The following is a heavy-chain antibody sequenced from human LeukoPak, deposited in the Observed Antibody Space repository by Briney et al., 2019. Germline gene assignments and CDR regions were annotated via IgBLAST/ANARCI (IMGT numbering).Heavy chain of an antibody. D-gene: IGHD4-23*01. CDR1: GYTFTSYG. Sequence: ASVKVSCKASGYTFTSYGISWVRQAPGQGLEWMGWISAYNGNTNYAQKLQGRVTMTTDTSTSTAYMELRSLRSDDTAVYYCARVYGGYYYYGMDVWGQGTTVTVSS. CDR3: ARVYGGYYYYGMDV. CDR2: ISAYNGNT. V-gene: IGHV1-18*01. J-gene: IGHJ6*02.